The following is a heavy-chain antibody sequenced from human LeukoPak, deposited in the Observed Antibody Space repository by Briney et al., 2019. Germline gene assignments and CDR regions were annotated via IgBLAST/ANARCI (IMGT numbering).Heavy chain of an antibody. CDR3: ARDIVVIPAANGIDS. J-gene: IGHJ4*02. D-gene: IGHD2-2*01. Sequence: ASVKVSCKASGYTFTSHGISWVRQAPGQGLEWMGIINPSGGSTSYAQKFQGRVTMTRDTSTTTVYMELSSLRSEDTAVYYCARDIVVIPAANGIDSWGQGALVTVSS. V-gene: IGHV1-46*01. CDR1: GYTFTSHG. CDR2: INPSGGST.